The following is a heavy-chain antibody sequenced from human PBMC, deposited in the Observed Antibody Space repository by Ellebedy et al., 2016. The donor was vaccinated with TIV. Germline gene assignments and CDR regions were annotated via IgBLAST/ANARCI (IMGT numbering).Heavy chain of an antibody. CDR1: GFTFSSYA. Sequence: GESLKISCSASGFTFSSYAMHWVRQAPGKGLEYVSAISGNGGSTYYADSVKGRFTISRDNSKNTLYLKMSSLRAEDTAVYYCVKGGDIVATNWFDPWGQGTLVTVSS. D-gene: IGHD5-12*01. CDR3: VKGGDIVATNWFDP. J-gene: IGHJ5*02. CDR2: ISGNGGST. V-gene: IGHV3-64D*06.